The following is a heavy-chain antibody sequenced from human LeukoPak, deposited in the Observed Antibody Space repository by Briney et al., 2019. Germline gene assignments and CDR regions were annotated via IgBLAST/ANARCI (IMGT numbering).Heavy chain of an antibody. Sequence: SVKVSCTASGGAFSSYAVSWVRQAPGQGREWMGGIIPILGIPNYAQKFQGRVTITADESTSTANMELSSLRSEDTAVYYCARGEQAGLWFGDTAFHHWGQGTLVTVSS. J-gene: IGHJ1*01. V-gene: IGHV1-69*10. D-gene: IGHD3-10*01. CDR3: ARGEQAGLWFGDTAFHH. CDR1: GGAFSSYA. CDR2: IIPILGIP.